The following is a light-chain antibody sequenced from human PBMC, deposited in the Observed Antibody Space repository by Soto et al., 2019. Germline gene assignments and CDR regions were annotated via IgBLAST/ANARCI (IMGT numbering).Light chain of an antibody. CDR2: DAS. J-gene: IGKJ1*01. V-gene: IGKV1-5*01. Sequence: DIQMTQSPSTLSASVGDRVTITCRASENIKNWLAWYQQTAGKAPKVLISDASRLEAGVPSRFSGSGSGTDFTLTITSLQTDDFGTYYCQQYGVHPKTFGQGTKVEVK. CDR3: QQYGVHPKT. CDR1: ENIKNW.